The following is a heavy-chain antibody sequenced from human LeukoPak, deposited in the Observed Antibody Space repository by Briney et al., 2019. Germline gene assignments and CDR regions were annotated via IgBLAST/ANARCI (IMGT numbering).Heavy chain of an antibody. J-gene: IGHJ3*02. CDR1: GGTFSSYA. CDR3: AIGTYYYDSSGYYIDAFDI. V-gene: IGHV1-69*05. D-gene: IGHD3-22*01. Sequence: GSSVKVSCKASGGTFSSYAISCVRQAPGQGLEWMGGIVPIFGTANYAQKFQGRVTITTDESTSTAYMELSSLRSEDTAVYYCAIGTYYYDSSGYYIDAFDIWGQGTMVTVSS. CDR2: IVPIFGTA.